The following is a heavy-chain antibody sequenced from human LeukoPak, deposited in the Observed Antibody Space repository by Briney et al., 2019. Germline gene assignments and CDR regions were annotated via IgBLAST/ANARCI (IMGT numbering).Heavy chain of an antibody. CDR3: AKDDSSSWGDIDY. Sequence: HTGGSLRLSCAASGFTFSSYEMNWVRQAPGKGLEWVSYISSSGSTIYYADSVKGRFTISRDNSKNTLYLQMNSLRAEDTAVYYCAKDDSSSWGDIDYWGQGTLVTVSS. D-gene: IGHD6-13*01. CDR2: ISSSGSTI. J-gene: IGHJ4*02. V-gene: IGHV3-48*03. CDR1: GFTFSSYE.